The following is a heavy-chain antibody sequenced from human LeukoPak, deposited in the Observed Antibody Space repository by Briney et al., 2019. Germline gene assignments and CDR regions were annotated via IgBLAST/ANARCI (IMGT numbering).Heavy chain of an antibody. Sequence: GGSLRLSCAASGFTFSSYSMNWVRQAPGKGLEWVSSISSSSSYIYYADSVKGRFTISRDNAKTSLYLQMNSLRAEDTAVYYCARAPGGDSYYFDYWGQGTLVTVSS. CDR3: ARAPGGDSYYFDY. D-gene: IGHD2-21*02. CDR2: ISSSSSYI. J-gene: IGHJ4*02. V-gene: IGHV3-21*01. CDR1: GFTFSSYS.